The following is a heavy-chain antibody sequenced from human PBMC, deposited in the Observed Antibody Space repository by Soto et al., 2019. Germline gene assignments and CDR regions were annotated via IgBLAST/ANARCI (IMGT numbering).Heavy chain of an antibody. Sequence: ASVKVSCKASGYTFTSYGISWVRQAPGQGLEWMGWISAYNGNTNYAQKLQGRVTMTTDTSTSTAYMELRSLRSDDTAVYYCARDMVFMDIVGLVAATSPLDYWGQGTLVTVSS. J-gene: IGHJ4*02. CDR3: ARDMVFMDIVGLVAATSPLDY. V-gene: IGHV1-18*01. CDR1: GYTFTSYG. CDR2: ISAYNGNT. D-gene: IGHD2-15*01.